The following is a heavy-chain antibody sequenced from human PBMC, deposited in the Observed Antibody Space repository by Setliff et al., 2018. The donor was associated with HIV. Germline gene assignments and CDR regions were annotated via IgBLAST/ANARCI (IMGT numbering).Heavy chain of an antibody. J-gene: IGHJ4*02. CDR3: AKGADPGSSGHYAPYYFDY. V-gene: IGHV3-23*01. CDR1: GFTVSSNY. D-gene: IGHD3-22*01. Sequence: GGSLRLSCAASGFTVSSNYMSWVRQAPGKGLEWVSVISGRGGSTYYADSVKGRFTISRDNSKNTLYLQMNSLRAEDTAVYYCAKGADPGSSGHYAPYYFDYWGQGKLVTVSS. CDR2: ISGRGGST.